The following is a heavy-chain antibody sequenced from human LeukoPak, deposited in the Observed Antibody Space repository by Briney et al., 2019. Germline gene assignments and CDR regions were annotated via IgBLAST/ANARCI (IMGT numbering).Heavy chain of an antibody. Sequence: PSETLSLTCAVYGGSFSGYYWSWIRQPPGKGLEWIGEINHSGSTNYNPSLKSQVTISVDTSKNQFSLKLSSVTAADTAVYYCARIVFAAFDYWGQGTLVTVSS. V-gene: IGHV4-34*01. CDR2: INHSGST. CDR1: GGSFSGYY. J-gene: IGHJ4*02. CDR3: ARIVFAAFDY. D-gene: IGHD3-3*01.